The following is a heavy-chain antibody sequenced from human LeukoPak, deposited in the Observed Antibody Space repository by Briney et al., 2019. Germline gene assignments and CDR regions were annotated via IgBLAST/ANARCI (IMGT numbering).Heavy chain of an antibody. CDR3: ARGPRGYSWD. J-gene: IGHJ4*02. D-gene: IGHD5-18*01. CDR2: INHSGST. CDR1: GGSFSGYY. Sequence: SETLSLTCAVYGGSFSGYYWSWIRQPPGKGLEWIGEINHSGSTNYNPSLKSRATISVDTSKNQFSLKLSSVTAADTAVYYCARGPRGYSWDWGQGTLVTVSS. V-gene: IGHV4-34*01.